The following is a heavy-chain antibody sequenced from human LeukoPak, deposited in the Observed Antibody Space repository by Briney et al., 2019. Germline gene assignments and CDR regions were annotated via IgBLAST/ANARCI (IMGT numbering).Heavy chain of an antibody. CDR1: GGSISSHY. Sequence: SETLSLTCTVSGGSISSHYWSWVRQAPGKGLEWIGFIDYSGSTNYNPSLKSRLTMSVDTSKNQFSLKLSSVTAADTAVYYCARIKVGATVDFWGQGTLVTVSS. D-gene: IGHD1-26*01. CDR2: IDYSGST. J-gene: IGHJ4*02. CDR3: ARIKVGATVDF. V-gene: IGHV4-59*11.